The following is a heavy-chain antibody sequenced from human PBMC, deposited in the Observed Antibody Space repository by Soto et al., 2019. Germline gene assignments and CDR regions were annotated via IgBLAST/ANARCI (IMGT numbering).Heavy chain of an antibody. D-gene: IGHD3-10*01. CDR2: ISWNSGSI. J-gene: IGHJ6*02. CDR1: GFTFDDYA. Sequence: PGGSLRLSCAASGFTFDDYAMHWVGQAPGKGLEWVSGISWNSGSIGYADSVKGRFTISRDNAKNSLYLQMNSLRAEDTALYYCAEGVRYYGMDVWGQGXTVTVSS. CDR3: AEGVRYYGMDV. V-gene: IGHV3-9*01.